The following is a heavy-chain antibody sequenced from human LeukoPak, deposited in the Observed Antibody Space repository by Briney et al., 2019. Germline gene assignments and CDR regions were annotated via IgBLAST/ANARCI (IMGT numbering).Heavy chain of an antibody. J-gene: IGHJ4*02. CDR1: GGSISSGDYY. CDR3: ARHDSSGYYN. Sequence: SQTLSLTCTVSGGSISSGDYYWSWIRQPPGKGLEWIGYLSYSGSTNYSPSLKSRVTISLDTSKNQFSLKLISVTAADTAVYYCARHDSSGYYNWGQGMLVTVSS. V-gene: IGHV4-61*08. CDR2: LSYSGST. D-gene: IGHD3-22*01.